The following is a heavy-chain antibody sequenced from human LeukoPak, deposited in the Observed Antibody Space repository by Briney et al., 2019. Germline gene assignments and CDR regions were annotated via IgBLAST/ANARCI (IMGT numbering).Heavy chain of an antibody. CDR3: ARHYGSGKPWFDY. J-gene: IGHJ4*02. CDR2: LYYTGTT. V-gene: IGHV4-61*01. D-gene: IGHD3-10*01. Sequence: PSETLSLTCTVSGDSISSGTYYWSWIRQPPGKGLEWIGYLYYTGTTNYNPSLKSRVTISVDTSKNQFSLKLSSVTAADTAVYYCARHYGSGKPWFDYWGQGTLVTVSS. CDR1: GDSISSGTYY.